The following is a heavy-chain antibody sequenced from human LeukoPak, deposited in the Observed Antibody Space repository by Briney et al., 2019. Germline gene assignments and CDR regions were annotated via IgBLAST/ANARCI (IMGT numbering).Heavy chain of an antibody. J-gene: IGHJ3*02. V-gene: IGHV3-9*01. CDR2: ISWNSGSI. D-gene: IGHD4-17*01. CDR3: AKGPLGRTVTIEEGAFDI. Sequence: PGGSLRLSCAASGFTFDDYAMHWVRQAPGKGLEWVSGISWNSGSIGYADSVKGRFTISRDNAKNSLYLQMNSLRAEDTALYYCAKGPLGRTVTIEEGAFDIWGQGTMVTVSS. CDR1: GFTFDDYA.